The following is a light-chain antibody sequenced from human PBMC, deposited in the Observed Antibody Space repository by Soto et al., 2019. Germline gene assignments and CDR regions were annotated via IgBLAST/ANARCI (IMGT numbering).Light chain of an antibody. CDR2: GAS. Sequence: EIVMTQSPVTLSLSPGERATLSCRASQSVSSNYLAWYQQKPGQSPRLLIYGASNRASGISDRFSGSGSGTDFTLTISSLEPEDFAVYYCQQYGRSPWTFGQGTKVDI. CDR3: QQYGRSPWT. V-gene: IGKV3-20*01. CDR1: QSVSSNY. J-gene: IGKJ1*01.